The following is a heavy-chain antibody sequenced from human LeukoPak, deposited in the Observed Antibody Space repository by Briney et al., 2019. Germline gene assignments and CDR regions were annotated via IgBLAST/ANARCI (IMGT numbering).Heavy chain of an antibody. CDR1: GYTFTSYD. Sequence: ASVKVSCKASGYTFTSYDINWVRQATGQGLEWMGWMNPNSGNTGYAQKFQGRVTITADESTSTAYMELSSLRSEDTAVYYCARVHYDSSGYSVFDYWGQGTLVTVSS. D-gene: IGHD3-22*01. V-gene: IGHV1-8*01. J-gene: IGHJ4*02. CDR2: MNPNSGNT. CDR3: ARVHYDSSGYSVFDY.